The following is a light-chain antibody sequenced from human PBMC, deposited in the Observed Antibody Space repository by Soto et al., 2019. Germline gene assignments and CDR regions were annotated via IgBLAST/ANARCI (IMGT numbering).Light chain of an antibody. J-gene: IGKJ5*01. Sequence: DIQITQSPSSLSASVGDRVTITCRASQSISSYLNWYQQKPGKAPKLLIYAASSLQSGVPSRFSGSGSGTDFTLTISSLQPEDFETYYCQQSYSTITFGQGTRMEIK. CDR2: AAS. CDR1: QSISSY. V-gene: IGKV1-39*01. CDR3: QQSYSTIT.